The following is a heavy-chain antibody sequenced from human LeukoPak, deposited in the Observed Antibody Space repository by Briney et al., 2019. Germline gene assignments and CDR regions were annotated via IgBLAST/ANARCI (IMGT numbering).Heavy chain of an antibody. J-gene: IGHJ6*03. V-gene: IGHV4-39*07. CDR3: ARVGTVGDSPTYYYYYYMDV. CDR2: IYYSGST. CDR1: GGSISSSSYY. D-gene: IGHD1-26*01. Sequence: SETLSLTCTVSGGSISSSSYYWGWIRQPPGKGLEWIGSIYYSGSTYYNPSLKSRVTISVDTSKNQFSLKLSSVTAADTAVYYCARVGTVGDSPTYYYYYYMDVWGKGTTVTISS.